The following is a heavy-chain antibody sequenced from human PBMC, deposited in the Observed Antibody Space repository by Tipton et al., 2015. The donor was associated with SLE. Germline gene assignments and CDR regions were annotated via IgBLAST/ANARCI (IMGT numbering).Heavy chain of an antibody. CDR3: AKIRGPFDI. Sequence: SLRLSCAASGFTFSSYSMNWVRQAPGKGLEWVSYISSSSSTIYYADSVKGRFTISRDNAKNSLYLQMNSPRAEDTAVYYCAKIRGPFDIWGQGTMVTVSS. CDR1: GFTFSSYS. V-gene: IGHV3-48*01. CDR2: ISSSSSTI. J-gene: IGHJ3*02.